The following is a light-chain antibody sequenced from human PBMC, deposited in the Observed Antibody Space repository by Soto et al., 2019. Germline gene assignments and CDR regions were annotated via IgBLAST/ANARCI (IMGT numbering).Light chain of an antibody. CDR3: QQYNTYSQT. CDR1: QRISSW. J-gene: IGKJ1*01. CDR2: KAS. Sequence: DIQMTQSTPTLSASVGDRVTITCRASQRISSWLAWYQQKPGKAPKLLIYKASTLESGVPSRFSGSGSGTEFTLTISSLQPDDFATYYCQQYNTYSQTFGQGTKVDIK. V-gene: IGKV1-5*03.